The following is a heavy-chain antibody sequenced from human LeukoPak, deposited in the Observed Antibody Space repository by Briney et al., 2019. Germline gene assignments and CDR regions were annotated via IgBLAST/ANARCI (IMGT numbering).Heavy chain of an antibody. Sequence: SETLSLTCSVSGGSIRSVSNYWVWIRQPPGKGLEWIGSVYYSGTSYYNPSLESRVTISVDTSMRQFSLRLSSVTAADTAVYYCARETTVVTPWGHYYYYMDVWGKGTTVTVSS. CDR3: ARETTVVTPWGHYYYYMDV. D-gene: IGHD4-23*01. V-gene: IGHV4-39*07. CDR2: VYYSGTS. J-gene: IGHJ6*03. CDR1: GGSIRSVSNY.